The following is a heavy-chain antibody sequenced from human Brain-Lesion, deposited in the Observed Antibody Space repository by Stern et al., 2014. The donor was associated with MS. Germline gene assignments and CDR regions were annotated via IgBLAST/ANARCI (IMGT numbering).Heavy chain of an antibody. D-gene: IGHD5-18*01. J-gene: IGHJ5*02. CDR1: GDSITSGGYY. Sequence: VQLVESGPGLVKPSQTLSLTCTVSGDSITSGGYYWSWIRQHPGRGLEWIGYIYYSGATFYNPSLKRRVTISLDTSQNQFSLRLSSVTAADTAIYYCARDWSGTSIHLAPAYGGHIRFDPWGQGILVTVSS. CDR3: ARDWSGTSIHLAPAYGGHIRFDP. CDR2: IYYSGAT. V-gene: IGHV4-31*03.